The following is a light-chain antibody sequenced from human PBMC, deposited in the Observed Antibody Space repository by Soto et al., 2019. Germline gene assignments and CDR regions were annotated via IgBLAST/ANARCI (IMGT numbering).Light chain of an antibody. CDR1: QSINTY. J-gene: IGKJ4*01. CDR2: VAS. V-gene: IGKV1-39*01. Sequence: DIQMTQSPSSLSASVGDRVTITCRASQSINTYLNWYQHKPGKAPKVLIYVASNLQSGVPSRFSGGVSGTDFSLSISSLQHEDFATYYCQQTYRAPLTFGGGTIVEIK. CDR3: QQTYRAPLT.